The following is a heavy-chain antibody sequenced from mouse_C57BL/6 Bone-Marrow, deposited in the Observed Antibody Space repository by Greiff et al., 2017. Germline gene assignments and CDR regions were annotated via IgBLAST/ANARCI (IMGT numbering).Heavy chain of an antibody. V-gene: IGHV14-3*01. D-gene: IGHD1-1*01. J-gene: IGHJ1*03. CDR3: ASRYYGSRWYFDV. CDR1: GFNIKNTY. CDR2: IDPANGNT. Sequence: EVKLVESVAELVRPGASVKLSCTASGFNIKNTYMHWVKQRPEQGLEWIGRIDPANGNTKYAPKFPGKATITADTSSNTAYLQLSSLTSEDTAIYYCASRYYGSRWYFDVWGTGTTVTVSS.